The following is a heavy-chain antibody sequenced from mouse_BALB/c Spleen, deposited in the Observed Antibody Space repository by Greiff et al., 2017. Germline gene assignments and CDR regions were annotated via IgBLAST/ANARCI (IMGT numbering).Heavy chain of an antibody. CDR3: ASPLITTVPWFAY. D-gene: IGHD1-1*01. CDR1: GFTFSSYA. V-gene: IGHV5-9-4*01. J-gene: IGHJ3*01. Sequence: EVHLVESGGGLVKPGGSLKLSCAASGFTFSSYAMSWVRQSPEKRLEWVAEISSGGSYTYYPDTVTGRFTISRDNAKNTLYLQMSSLKSEDTAMYYCASPLITTVPWFAYWGQGTLVTVSA. CDR2: ISSGGSYT.